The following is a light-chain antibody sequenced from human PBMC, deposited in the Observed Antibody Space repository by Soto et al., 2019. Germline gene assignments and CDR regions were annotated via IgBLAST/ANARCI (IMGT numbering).Light chain of an antibody. J-gene: IGLJ2*01. CDR2: EVN. CDR1: SSDVGRYDL. V-gene: IGLV2-23*02. Sequence: QSALTQPASVSGSPGQSITISCAGTSSDVGRYDLVSWYQQHPGKAPKVIVYEVNKRPSGVSNRFSGSKSANTASLTISGLQTEDEADYYCCSYAGGSTIFGGGTKVTVL. CDR3: CSYAGGSTI.